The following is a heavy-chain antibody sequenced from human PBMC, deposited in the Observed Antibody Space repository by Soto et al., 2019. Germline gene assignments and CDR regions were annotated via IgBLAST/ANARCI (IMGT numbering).Heavy chain of an antibody. Sequence: QPGGSLRLSCTASGFTFGDYAMSWVRQAPGKGLEWVGFIRSKAYGGTTEYAASVKGRFTISRDDSKSIAYLQMNSLKTEDTAVYYCNRDLEYSNYYYGMDVWGQGTTVTVSS. J-gene: IGHJ6*02. D-gene: IGHD4-4*01. CDR2: IRSKAYGGTT. V-gene: IGHV3-49*04. CDR3: NRDLEYSNYYYGMDV. CDR1: GFTFGDYA.